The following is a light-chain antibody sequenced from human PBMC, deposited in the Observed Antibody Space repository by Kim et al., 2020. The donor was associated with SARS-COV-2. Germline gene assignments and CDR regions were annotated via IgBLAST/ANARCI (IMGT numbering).Light chain of an antibody. CDR1: NIGLKS. CDR3: QVWDGISEFV. CDR2: YDS. V-gene: IGLV3-21*04. Sequence: APGKTARITCGGDNIGLKSVHWYQQKPGQAPLLVIYYDSDRPSGIPERFSGSNSGNTATLTISRVEAGDEGDYYCQVWDGISEFVFGTGTKVTVL. J-gene: IGLJ1*01.